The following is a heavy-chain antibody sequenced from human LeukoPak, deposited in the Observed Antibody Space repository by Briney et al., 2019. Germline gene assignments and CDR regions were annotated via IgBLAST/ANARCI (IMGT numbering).Heavy chain of an antibody. Sequence: GESLKISCKGSGYSFTSYWIGWVRQMPGKGLEWMGIIYPGDSDTRYSPSFQGQVTISADKSISTAYLQWSSLKASDTAMYYCARHTLWCGELRSPSWFDPWGQGTLVTVSS. D-gene: IGHD3-10*01. J-gene: IGHJ5*02. CDR3: ARHTLWCGELRSPSWFDP. CDR1: GYSFTSYW. CDR2: IYPGDSDT. V-gene: IGHV5-51*01.